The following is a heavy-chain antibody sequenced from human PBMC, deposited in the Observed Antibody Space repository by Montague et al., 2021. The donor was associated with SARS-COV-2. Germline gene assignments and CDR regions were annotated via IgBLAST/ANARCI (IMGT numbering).Heavy chain of an antibody. V-gene: IGHV3-7*01. CDR2: IKPDESEK. J-gene: IGHJ6*02. Sequence: YRRLSCAASGFPFSNIWMSWFRQAPVKGLEWVANIKPDESEKNYLDSVKGRFSISRDNAKNSLYLQMDNLRAEDTAIYYCAKNGGAHGLDVWGQGTSVSVSS. D-gene: IGHD4-23*01. CDR3: AKNGGAHGLDV. CDR1: GFPFSNIW.